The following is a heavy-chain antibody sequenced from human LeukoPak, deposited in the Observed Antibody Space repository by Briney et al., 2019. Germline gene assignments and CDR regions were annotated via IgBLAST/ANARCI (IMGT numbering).Heavy chain of an antibody. CDR2: IYHSGST. J-gene: IGHJ4*02. Sequence: SETLSLTCTVSGYSISSAYYWGWIRQPPGKGLEWIGSIYHSGSTYYNPSLKSRVTISVDTSKNQFSLKLSSVTAADTAVYYCARGTVVVPAAFDYWGQGALVTVSS. D-gene: IGHD2-2*01. CDR1: GYSISSAYY. CDR3: ARGTVVVPAAFDY. V-gene: IGHV4-38-2*02.